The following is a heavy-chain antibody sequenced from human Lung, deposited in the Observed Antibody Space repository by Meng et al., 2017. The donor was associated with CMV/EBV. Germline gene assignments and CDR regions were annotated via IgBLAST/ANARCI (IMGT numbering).Heavy chain of an antibody. J-gene: IGHJ6*02. CDR2: ISSSSSTI. V-gene: IGHV3-48*04. CDR3: ARDFPTDDFWSGYYPGYYGMDV. Sequence: GEXXKISCAASGFTFSSYSMNWVRQAPGKGLEWVSYISSSSSTIYYADSVKGRFTIFRDNAKNSLYLQMNSLRAEDTAVYYCARDFPTDDFWSGYYPGYYGMDVXGQGXTVTVSS. CDR1: GFTFSSYS. D-gene: IGHD3-3*01.